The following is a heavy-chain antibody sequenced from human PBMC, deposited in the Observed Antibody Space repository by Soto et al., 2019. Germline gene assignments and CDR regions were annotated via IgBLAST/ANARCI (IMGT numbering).Heavy chain of an antibody. V-gene: IGHV4-4*02. CDR1: GGSIYGSNW. CDR3: ARYPGTTVGGVI. D-gene: IGHD3-16*01. CDR2: IFHSGST. Sequence: QVQLQESGPGVVKPSGTLSLTCSLSGGSIYGSNWWSWVRQPPGKGLEWIGEIFHSGSTHYNPSLKSRVTMSVDKSKNQFSLILSAVTAADTAVYYCARYPGTTVGGVIWGQGTMVTVSS. J-gene: IGHJ3*02.